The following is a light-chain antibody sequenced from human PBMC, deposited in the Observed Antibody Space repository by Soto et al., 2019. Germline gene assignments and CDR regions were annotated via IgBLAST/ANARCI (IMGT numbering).Light chain of an antibody. CDR2: AAS. CDR1: QSISSW. V-gene: IGKV1-6*01. Sequence: IQMTQSPSTLSASVGDRVTITCRASQSISSWLAWYQQKPGQAPKLLIFAASSLQVGVPSRFSGSGSGTDFTLTIGSLQPEDFATYYCLQNSDYPPTFGPGTKVDIK. J-gene: IGKJ3*01. CDR3: LQNSDYPPT.